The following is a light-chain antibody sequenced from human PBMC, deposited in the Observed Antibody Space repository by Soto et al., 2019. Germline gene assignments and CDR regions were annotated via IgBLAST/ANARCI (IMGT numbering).Light chain of an antibody. CDR3: QQANSFTLT. J-gene: IGKJ4*01. CDR2: TAS. CDR1: QGISSW. Sequence: DIQMTQSPSSVSASVGDRVTITCRASQGISSWLAWYQQKPGKAPNLLIHTASSLQSGVPSRFSGSGSGTDFTLTISSLQPEDLEPDYFQQANSFTLTFGGGNKVEIK. V-gene: IGKV1-12*01.